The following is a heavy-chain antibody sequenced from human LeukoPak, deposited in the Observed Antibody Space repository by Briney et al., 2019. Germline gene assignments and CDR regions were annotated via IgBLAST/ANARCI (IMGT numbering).Heavy chain of an antibody. D-gene: IGHD3-3*01. CDR1: GFTFSSYW. CDR3: ARDSSGYDFWSGYYTWPKGEAFDI. V-gene: IGHV3-7*01. CDR2: IKHDGSEI. J-gene: IGHJ3*02. Sequence: PGGSLRLSCAASGFTFSSYWMSWFRQAPGKGLEWVANIKHDGSEIHYVDSVKGRFTISRDNAKNSLYLQMNSLRAEDTAVYYCARDSSGYDFWSGYYTWPKGEAFDIWGQGTMVTVSS.